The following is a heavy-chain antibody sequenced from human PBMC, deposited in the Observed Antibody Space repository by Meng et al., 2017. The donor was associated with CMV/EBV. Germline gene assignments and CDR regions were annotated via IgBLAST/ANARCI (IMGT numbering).Heavy chain of an antibody. D-gene: IGHD1-14*01. Sequence: LRLSCTGSGGSISSYYWSWIRQPPGKGLEWIGYIYYSGSTNYNPSLKSRVTISVDTSKNQFSLKLSSVTAADTAVYYCARDRGDEDPPGWFDPWGQGTLVTVSS. V-gene: IGHV4-59*01. CDR2: IYYSGST. CDR1: GGSISSYY. J-gene: IGHJ5*02. CDR3: ARDRGDEDPPGWFDP.